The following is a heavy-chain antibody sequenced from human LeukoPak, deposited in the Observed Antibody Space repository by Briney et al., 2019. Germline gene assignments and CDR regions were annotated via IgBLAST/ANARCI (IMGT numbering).Heavy chain of an antibody. CDR2: ISGSGGST. Sequence: PGGSLRLSCAASGFTFSSYAMSWVRQAPGKGLEWVSAISGSGGSTYYADSVKGRFTISRDNSKNTLYLQMNSLRDEDTAVYYCAGGAWFGEVFGDYWGQGTLVTVSS. J-gene: IGHJ4*02. CDR3: AGGAWFGEVFGDY. V-gene: IGHV3-23*01. CDR1: GFTFSSYA. D-gene: IGHD3-10*01.